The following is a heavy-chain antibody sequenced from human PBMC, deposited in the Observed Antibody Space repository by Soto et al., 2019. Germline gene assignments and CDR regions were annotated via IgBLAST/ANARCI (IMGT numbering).Heavy chain of an antibody. D-gene: IGHD1-7*01. J-gene: IGHJ6*04. V-gene: IGHV3-74*01. Sequence: EVQLVESGGGLVQPGGSLRLSCAASGFTFSSYWMHWVRQAPGKGLVWVSRNNSDGSSTSYADSVKGRFTISRDNAKNTLYLQMNSLRAEDTAVYYCARWDGTTVWTEYYYGMDVWGKGTTVTVSS. CDR1: GFTFSSYW. CDR3: ARWDGTTVWTEYYYGMDV. CDR2: NNSDGSST.